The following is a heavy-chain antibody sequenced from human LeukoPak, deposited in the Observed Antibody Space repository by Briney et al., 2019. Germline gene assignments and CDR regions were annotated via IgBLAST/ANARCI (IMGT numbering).Heavy chain of an antibody. V-gene: IGHV4-38-2*01. CDR3: AKPQSSLSHFYDS. D-gene: IGHD6-6*01. CDR2: IYHSGTT. Sequence: SETLSLTCAVSGYSISSGYHWGWIRQPPGKGLEWIGSIYHSGTTYYNPSLTSRVTISVDTSKNHFSLKVNSVTAADTAVYYCAKPQSSLSHFYDSWGQGTLVTVSS. CDR1: GYSISSGYH. J-gene: IGHJ4*02.